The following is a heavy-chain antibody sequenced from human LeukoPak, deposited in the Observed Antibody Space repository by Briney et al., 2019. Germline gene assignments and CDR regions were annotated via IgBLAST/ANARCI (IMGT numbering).Heavy chain of an antibody. CDR1: GYTFTSYG. V-gene: IGHV1-18*01. J-gene: IGHJ6*02. CDR3: ARDYYDSSGYYDHYYGMDV. Sequence: ASVKVSCKASGYTFTSYGISWVRQAPGQGLEWMGWISAYNGNTNYAQKLQGRVTMTTDTSTSTAYMELRSLRSDDTAVYYCARDYYDSSGYYDHYYGMDVWGQGTTVTVSS. D-gene: IGHD3-22*01. CDR2: ISAYNGNT.